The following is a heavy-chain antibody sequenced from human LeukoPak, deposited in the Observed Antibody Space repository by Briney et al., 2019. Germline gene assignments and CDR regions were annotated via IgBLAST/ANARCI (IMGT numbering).Heavy chain of an antibody. CDR3: ARTMYSSSWYYFDY. CDR2: ISGSSTII. Sequence: TGGSLRLSCAASGFTFSSYAMTWVRQAPGKGLEWVSTISGSSTIIYYADSVKGRFTISRDNSKNTLYVQMNSLRAEDTAIYYCARTMYSSSWYYFDYWGQGTLVTVSS. D-gene: IGHD6-13*01. V-gene: IGHV3-23*01. J-gene: IGHJ4*02. CDR1: GFTFSSYA.